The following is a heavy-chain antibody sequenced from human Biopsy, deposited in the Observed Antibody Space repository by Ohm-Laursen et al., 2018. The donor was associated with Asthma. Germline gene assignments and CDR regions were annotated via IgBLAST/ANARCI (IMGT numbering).Heavy chain of an antibody. CDR1: GFRFPIYG. D-gene: IGHD2-21*02. V-gene: IGHV3-30*03. CDR2: ISYDGRET. CDR3: TRDRYYNSVTSESFYYGVDV. Sequence: SLRLSCTASGFRFPIYGMHWVRQGPGKGPEWVALISYDGRETGYVDSVKGRFTISRDNFRNTVHLQMSSLRPEDSAVYYCTRDRYYNSVTSESFYYGVDVWGQGTTVTVSS. J-gene: IGHJ6*02.